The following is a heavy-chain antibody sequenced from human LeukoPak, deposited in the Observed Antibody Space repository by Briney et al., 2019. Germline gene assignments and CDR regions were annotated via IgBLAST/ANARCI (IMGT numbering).Heavy chain of an antibody. J-gene: IGHJ3*02. CDR2: IIPILGIA. CDR1: GGTFSSYA. CDR3: ARGKPRITIFGVVTKGAFDI. V-gene: IGHV1-69*04. Sequence: ASVKVSCKASGGTFSSYAISWVRQAPGQGLEWMGRIIPILGIANYAQKFQGRVTMTRDTSTSTVYMELSSLRSEDTAVYYCARGKPRITIFGVVTKGAFDIWGQGTMVTVSS. D-gene: IGHD3-3*01.